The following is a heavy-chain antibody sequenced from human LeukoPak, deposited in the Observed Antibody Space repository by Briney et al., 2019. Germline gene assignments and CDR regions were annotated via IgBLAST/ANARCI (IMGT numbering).Heavy chain of an antibody. CDR3: ARVGVPAAKVESDAFDI. J-gene: IGHJ3*02. V-gene: IGHV4-34*01. D-gene: IGHD2-2*01. CDR1: GGSFSGYY. CDR2: INHSGST. Sequence: SETLSLACAVYGGSFSGYYWSWIRQPPGKGLEWIGEINHSGSTNYNPSLKSRVTISVDTSKNQFSLKLSSVTAADTAVYYCARVGVPAAKVESDAFDIWGPGTMVTVSS.